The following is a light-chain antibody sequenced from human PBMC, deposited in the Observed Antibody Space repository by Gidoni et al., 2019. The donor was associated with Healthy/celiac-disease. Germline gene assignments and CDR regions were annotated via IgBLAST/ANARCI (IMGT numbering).Light chain of an antibody. J-gene: IGLJ2*01. Sequence: QLVLPQSPSASASLGASVKLTCTLSSGHSSYAIAWHQQQPEKGPRYLMKLNSDGSHSKGDGIPDRFLGSSSGAERYLTIASLQSEDEANYYCQTWGTGVFGGGTKLTVL. CDR3: QTWGTGV. CDR1: SGHSSYA. CDR2: LNSDGSH. V-gene: IGLV4-69*01.